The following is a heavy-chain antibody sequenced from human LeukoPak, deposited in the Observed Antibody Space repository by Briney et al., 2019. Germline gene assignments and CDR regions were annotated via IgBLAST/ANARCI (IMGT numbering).Heavy chain of an antibody. CDR1: GFTFSSYA. Sequence: GGSLRLSCAASGFTFSSYAMSWVRQAPGKGLEWVSTITGSGGSTYYADSVKGRFTISRDNAKNTLYLQMNSLRAEDTAVYYCARSPMVRGVEYFDYWGQGTLVTVSS. V-gene: IGHV3-23*01. D-gene: IGHD3-10*01. CDR2: ITGSGGST. CDR3: ARSPMVRGVEYFDY. J-gene: IGHJ4*02.